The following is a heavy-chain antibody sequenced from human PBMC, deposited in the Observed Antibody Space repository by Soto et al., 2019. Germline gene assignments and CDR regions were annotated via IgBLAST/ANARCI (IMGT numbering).Heavy chain of an antibody. D-gene: IGHD3-9*01. V-gene: IGHV3-15*01. CDR3: TTDQGYFDWLADY. Sequence: GGSLRLSCAASGFTCSNAWMSWVRQSPGKWLEWVGRIKSKTDGGTTDYAAPVKGRFTISRDDSKNTLYLQMNSLKTKDTAVYYCTTDQGYFDWLADYWGQGTLVTVSS. CDR2: IKSKTDGGTT. CDR1: GFTCSNAW. J-gene: IGHJ4*02.